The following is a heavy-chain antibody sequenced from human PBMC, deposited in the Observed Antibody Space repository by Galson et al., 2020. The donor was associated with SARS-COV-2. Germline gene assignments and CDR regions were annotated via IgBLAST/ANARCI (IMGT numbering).Heavy chain of an antibody. CDR1: GGSFSGYY. D-gene: IGHD3-3*01. Sequence: SETLSLTCAVYGGSFSGYYWSWIRQPPGKGLEWIGEINHSGSTNYNPSLKSRVTISLDTSKNQFSLKLSSVTAADTAVYYCARRHSRWSGPNYYFDYWGQGTLVTVSS. CDR2: INHSGST. J-gene: IGHJ4*02. V-gene: IGHV4-34*01. CDR3: ARRHSRWSGPNYYFDY.